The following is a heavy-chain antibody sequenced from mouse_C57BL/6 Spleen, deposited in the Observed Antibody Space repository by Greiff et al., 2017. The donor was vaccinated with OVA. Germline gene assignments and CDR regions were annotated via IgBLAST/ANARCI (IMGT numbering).Heavy chain of an antibody. Sequence: EVQLQQSGPELVKPGASVKIPCKASGYTFTDYNMDWVKQSHGKSLEWIGDINPNNGGTIYNQKFKGKATLTVDKSSSTAYMELRSLTSEDTAVYYCARGGYDYRFAYWGQGTLVTVSA. V-gene: IGHV1-18*01. D-gene: IGHD2-4*01. CDR1: GYTFTDYN. CDR3: ARGGYDYRFAY. CDR2: INPNNGGT. J-gene: IGHJ3*01.